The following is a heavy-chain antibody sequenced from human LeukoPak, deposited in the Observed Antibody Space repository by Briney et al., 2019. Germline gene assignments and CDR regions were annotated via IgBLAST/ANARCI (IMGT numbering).Heavy chain of an antibody. CDR3: AKDHARYFDWPLGYFDY. Sequence: PGGSLRLSCAASGFTFSSYGMHWVRQAPGKGLDWVAFIHHDGSNKYYADSVRGRFTISRDNSKNTLYLQMNSLRPEDTAVYYCAKDHARYFDWPLGYFDYWGQGTLVTVSS. D-gene: IGHD3-9*01. CDR1: GFTFSSYG. CDR2: IHHDGSNK. V-gene: IGHV3-30*02. J-gene: IGHJ4*02.